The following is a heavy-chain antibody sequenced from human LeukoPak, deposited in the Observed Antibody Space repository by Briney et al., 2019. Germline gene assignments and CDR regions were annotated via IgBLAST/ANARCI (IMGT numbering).Heavy chain of an antibody. CDR3: ARGIGYCSSTSCYEAAAWFDP. CDR1: GGSISSGSYY. D-gene: IGHD2-2*01. Sequence: SETLSLTCTVSGGSISSGSYYWSWIRQPAGKGLEWIGRIYTSGSTNYNPSLKSRVTISVGTSKNQFSLKLSSVTAADTAVYYCARGIGYCSSTSCYEAAAWFDPWGQGTLVTVSS. J-gene: IGHJ5*02. CDR2: IYTSGST. V-gene: IGHV4-61*02.